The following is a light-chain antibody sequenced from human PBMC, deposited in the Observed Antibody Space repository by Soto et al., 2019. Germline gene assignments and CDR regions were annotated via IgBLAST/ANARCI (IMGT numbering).Light chain of an antibody. CDR1: SSDVGSFNL. CDR2: EVT. Sequence: QSALTQPASVSGSPGQSITISCTATSSDVGSFNLVSWYQQHPGKTPKLLIYEVTKRPSGVSDRFTASKSGNTASLTISGLLAEDEADYDCSSYAGTTPFVVFGGGTQLTVL. V-gene: IGLV2-23*02. CDR3: SSYAGTTPFVV. J-gene: IGLJ2*01.